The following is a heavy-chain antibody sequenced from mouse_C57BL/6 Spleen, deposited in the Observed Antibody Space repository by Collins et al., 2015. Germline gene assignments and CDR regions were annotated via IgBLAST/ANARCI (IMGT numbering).Heavy chain of an antibody. CDR1: GFSLTSYG. D-gene: IGHD2-4*01. J-gene: IGHJ1*01. Sequence: QVQLKESGPGLVAPSQSLSITCTVSGFSLTSYGVHWVRQPPGKGLEWLGVIWAGGSTNYNSALMSRLSISKDNSKSQVFLKMNSLQTDDTAMYYCASIYYDYDWYFDVWGAGTTVTVSS. V-gene: IGHV2-9*02. CDR3: ASIYYDYDWYFDV. CDR2: IWAGGST.